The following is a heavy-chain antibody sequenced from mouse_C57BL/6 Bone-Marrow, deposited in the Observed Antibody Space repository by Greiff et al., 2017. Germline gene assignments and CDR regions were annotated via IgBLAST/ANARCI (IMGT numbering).Heavy chain of an antibody. CDR2: IHPNSGST. V-gene: IGHV1-64*01. CDR3: ARDGTKWFAY. CDR1: GYTFTSYW. J-gene: IGHJ3*01. Sequence: QVQLQQPGAELVKPGASVKLSCKASGYTFTSYWMHWVKQRPGQGLEWIGMIHPNSGSTNYNEKFKSKATLTVDKSSSTAYMQLSSLTSEDSAVYYCARDGTKWFAYWGQGTLVTVSA. D-gene: IGHD4-1*01.